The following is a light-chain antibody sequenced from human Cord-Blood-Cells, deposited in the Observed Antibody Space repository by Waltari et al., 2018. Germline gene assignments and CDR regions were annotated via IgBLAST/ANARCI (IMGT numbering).Light chain of an antibody. J-gene: IGKJ2*01. CDR2: DAS. V-gene: IGKV1-33*01. CDR1: QDISNY. Sequence: DIQMTPSPSSLSASVGDRVTITCKASQDISNYLNWYQQKPGKAHKLLIYDASNLETGVPSRFSGSGSVTDFTFTISSLQPEDIATYYCQQYDNLPSYTFGQGTKLGIK. CDR3: QQYDNLPSYT.